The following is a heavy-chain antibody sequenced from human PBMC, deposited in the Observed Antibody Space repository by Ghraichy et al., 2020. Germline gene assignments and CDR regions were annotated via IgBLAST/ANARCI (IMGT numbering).Heavy chain of an antibody. J-gene: IGHJ3*02. CDR3: ARPYTYGIRDAFDI. V-gene: IGHV5-51*01. Sequence: GESLNISCKGSGYSFTTYWIGWVRQMPGKGLEWMGIIYPGDSDTRYSPSFQGQVTIAADKSINTAYLQWNSLKASDTAMYYCARPYTYGIRDAFDIWGQGTMVTVSS. CDR1: GYSFTTYW. D-gene: IGHD5-18*01. CDR2: IYPGDSDT.